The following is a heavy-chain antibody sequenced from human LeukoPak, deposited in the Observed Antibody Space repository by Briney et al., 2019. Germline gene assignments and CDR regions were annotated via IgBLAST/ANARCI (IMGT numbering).Heavy chain of an antibody. J-gene: IGHJ3*02. Sequence: GGSLRLSCAASGFSFSSYALSWVRQAPGKGLEWVSAISGSGGSTYYADSVKGRFTVSRDNSKKALYLQMNSLRADDTAVYYCARDLYYYDSSGYHPGAFDIWGQGTMVTVSS. D-gene: IGHD3-22*01. CDR3: ARDLYYYDSSGYHPGAFDI. CDR2: ISGSGGST. CDR1: GFSFSSYA. V-gene: IGHV3-23*01.